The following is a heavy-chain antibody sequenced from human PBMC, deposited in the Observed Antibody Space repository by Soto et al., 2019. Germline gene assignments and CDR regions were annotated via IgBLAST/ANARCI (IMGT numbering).Heavy chain of an antibody. Sequence: KTSETLSLTCAVYGGSFSGYYWSWIRQPPGKGLEWIGEINHSGSTNYNPSLKSRVTISVDTSKNQFSLKLSSVTAADTAVYYCARAGRPDSGGSCDIPMVYYYYGMDVWGQGTTVTVSS. V-gene: IGHV4-34*01. CDR3: ARAGRPDSGGSCDIPMVYYYYGMDV. CDR1: GGSFSGYY. CDR2: INHSGST. J-gene: IGHJ6*02. D-gene: IGHD2-15*01.